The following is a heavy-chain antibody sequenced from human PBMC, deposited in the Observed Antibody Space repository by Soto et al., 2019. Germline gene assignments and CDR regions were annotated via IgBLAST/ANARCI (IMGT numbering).Heavy chain of an antibody. D-gene: IGHD3-10*01. J-gene: IGHJ4*02. Sequence: PGGSLRLSCATSGFTFSSYAMSWVRQPPGKGLEWVSVISGSGGSTYYADSVKGRFTISRDNAKSSLYLQMNSLRDEDTAVYFCARDPDGIIDFDYWGQGTQVTVSS. CDR2: ISGSGGST. CDR3: ARDPDGIIDFDY. V-gene: IGHV3-23*01. CDR1: GFTFSSYA.